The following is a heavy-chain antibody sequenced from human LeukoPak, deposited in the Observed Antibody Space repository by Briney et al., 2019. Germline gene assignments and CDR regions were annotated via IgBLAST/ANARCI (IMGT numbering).Heavy chain of an antibody. CDR2: ISWNSGSI. CDR1: GFTSDDYA. D-gene: IGHD4-17*01. CDR3: AKDRYGDYAYSGFDY. J-gene: IGHJ4*02. Sequence: PGGSLRLSCAASGFTSDDYAMHWVRQAPRKGLEWVSGISWNSGSIGYADSVKGRFTISRDNAKNSLYLQMNSLRAEDMALYYCAKDRYGDYAYSGFDYWGQGTLVTVSS. V-gene: IGHV3-9*02.